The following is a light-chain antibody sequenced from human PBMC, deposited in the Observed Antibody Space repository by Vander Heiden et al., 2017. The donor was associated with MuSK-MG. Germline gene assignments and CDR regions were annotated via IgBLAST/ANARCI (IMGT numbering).Light chain of an antibody. CDR1: QSISSY. CDR2: AAS. J-gene: IGKJ1*01. CDR3: QQSYRTPRT. V-gene: IGKV1-39*01. Sequence: IPMTQFPSSRSASVGDRVTITCRASQSISSYLNWYQQKPGKAPKLLIYAASSLQSGVPSRFGGSGSGTDFTLTISSLKPEDFATYYCQQSYRTPRTLGQGTKVEIK.